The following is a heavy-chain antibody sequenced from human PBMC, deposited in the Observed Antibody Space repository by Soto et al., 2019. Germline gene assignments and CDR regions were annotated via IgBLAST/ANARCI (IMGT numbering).Heavy chain of an antibody. V-gene: IGHV2-70*13. CDR2: IERDDDDK. J-gene: IGHJ6*02. CDR3: ARSIRGPGGFNGMDV. Sequence: ESGPTLVNSTETLTLTCTFSGFSLTSPGMCVSWIRQPPGKALEWLALIERDDDDKYYSTSLKTRLTISKDTRKNQVVLTMANMDPADTGTYFCARSIRGPGGFNGMDVWGQGTTVTVSS. D-gene: IGHD3-10*01. CDR1: GFSLTSPGMC.